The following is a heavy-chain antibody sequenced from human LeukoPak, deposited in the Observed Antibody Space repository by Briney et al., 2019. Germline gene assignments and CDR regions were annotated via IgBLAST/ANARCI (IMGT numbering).Heavy chain of an antibody. V-gene: IGHV6-1*01. J-gene: IGHJ4*02. CDR3: ASLRERSYYARGFDY. CDR2: TYYRSKWYS. CDR1: GDSVSSNSAA. D-gene: IGHD1-26*01. Sequence: SQTLSLTCAISGDSVSSNSAAWNWIRQSPSRGLEWLGRTYYRSKWYSDYSVSVKSRITINPDTSKNQVSLKLSSVTAANTAVYYCASLRERSYYARGFDYWGQGTLVTVSS.